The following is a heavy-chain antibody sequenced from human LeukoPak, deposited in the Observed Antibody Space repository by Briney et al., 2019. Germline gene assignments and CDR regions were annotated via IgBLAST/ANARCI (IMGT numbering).Heavy chain of an antibody. Sequence: ASVKVSCKASGYTFTGYSVHWVRQAPGQGLEWMGWISPNSGGTNDAQNFQGRVTMTRDTSISTAYMELRRLRSDDTAVYYCARVVPADPYDAFDIWGPGTVVTVSS. CDR2: ISPNSGGT. J-gene: IGHJ3*02. V-gene: IGHV1-2*02. D-gene: IGHD2-21*02. CDR3: ARVVPADPYDAFDI. CDR1: GYTFTGYS.